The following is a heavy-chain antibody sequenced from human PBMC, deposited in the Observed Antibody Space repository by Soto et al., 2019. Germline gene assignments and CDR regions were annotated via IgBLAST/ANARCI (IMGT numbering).Heavy chain of an antibody. CDR1: GGSVSSGSYY. J-gene: IGHJ1*01. CDR3: ARDGSGSYYDLDFQH. D-gene: IGHD3-10*01. Sequence: ETLSLTCTVSGGSVSSGSYYWSWIRQPPGKGLEWIGYIYYSGSTNYNPSLKSRVTISVDTSKNQFSLKLSSVTAADTAVYYCARDGSGSYYDLDFQHWGQGTLVTVSS. CDR2: IYYSGST. V-gene: IGHV4-61*01.